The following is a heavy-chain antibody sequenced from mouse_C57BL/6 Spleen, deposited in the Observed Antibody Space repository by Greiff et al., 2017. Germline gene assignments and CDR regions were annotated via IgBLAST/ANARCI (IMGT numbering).Heavy chain of an antibody. CDR1: GYAFSSSW. CDR2: IYPGDGDT. J-gene: IGHJ4*01. D-gene: IGHD2-4*01. Sequence: VQLVESGPELVKPGASVKISCKASGYAFSSSWMNWVKQRPGKGLEWIGRIYPGDGDTNSNGKFKGKAKLTAGKSSRTAYMQLSSLTSEDSAVYVCARGYDYLYAMDYWGQGTSVTVSS. V-gene: IGHV1-82*01. CDR3: ARGYDYLYAMDY.